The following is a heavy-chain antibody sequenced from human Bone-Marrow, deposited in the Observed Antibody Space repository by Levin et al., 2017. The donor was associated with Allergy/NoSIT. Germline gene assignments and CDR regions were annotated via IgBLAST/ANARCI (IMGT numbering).Heavy chain of an antibody. Sequence: ASVKVSCVASGFSFTSYWMNWVRQVPGKGLEWVANIKQDGSDKSYVDSVKGRFTISRDNAKNSLYLQMNSLRGEDTAIYYCARDRGLMVHYFYGMDVWGQGTTVTVSS. CDR3: ARDRGLMVHYFYGMDV. V-gene: IGHV3-7*01. J-gene: IGHJ6*02. CDR2: IKQDGSDK. D-gene: IGHD2-8*01. CDR1: GFSFTSYW.